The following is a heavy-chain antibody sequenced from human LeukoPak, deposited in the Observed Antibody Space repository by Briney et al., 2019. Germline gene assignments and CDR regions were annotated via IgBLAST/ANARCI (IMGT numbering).Heavy chain of an antibody. CDR1: GGSFSGYY. D-gene: IGHD2-8*01. CDR2: INHSGST. V-gene: IGHV4-34*01. J-gene: IGHJ5*02. CDR3: AREGGSGALMVYAKRRGLNWFDP. Sequence: PSETLSLTCAAYGGSFSGYYWSWIRQPPGKGLEWIGEINHSGSTNYNPSLKRRVTISVDTSKNQFSLKLSSVTTADTAVYYCAREGGSGALMVYAKRRGLNWFDPWGQGTLVTVSS.